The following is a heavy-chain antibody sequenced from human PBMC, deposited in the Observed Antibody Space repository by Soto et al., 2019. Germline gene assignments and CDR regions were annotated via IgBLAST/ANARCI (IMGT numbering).Heavy chain of an antibody. CDR1: GYTLTSYG. CDR2: ISPYNGNT. D-gene: IGHD3-3*01. V-gene: IGHV1-18*01. J-gene: IGHJ4*02. CDR3: ASGDFDFWSGYSPFDS. Sequence: QVQLVQSRAEVKKPGASVKVSCKASGYTLTSYGISWVRQAPGQGLEWVGWISPYNGNTNYAQKLQDRVTLTTDTSTSTPYMELRSLRPDDTAVYYCASGDFDFWSGYSPFDSWGQGTLVTVSS.